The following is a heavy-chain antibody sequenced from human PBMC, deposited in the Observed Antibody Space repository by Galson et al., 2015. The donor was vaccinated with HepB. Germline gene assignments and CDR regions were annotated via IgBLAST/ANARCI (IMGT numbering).Heavy chain of an antibody. V-gene: IGHV3-53*01. D-gene: IGHD3-9*01. Sequence: SLRLSCAASGFTVGLNYMSWVRQAPGKGLEWVSVIYAGGSTYYADAVKGRFTISRDKSKNTLYLQMSSLRVEDTAVYYCAKSLRYFDWLYWNGMDVWGQGTTVTVSS. CDR1: GFTVGLNY. CDR2: IYAGGST. CDR3: AKSLRYFDWLYWNGMDV. J-gene: IGHJ6*02.